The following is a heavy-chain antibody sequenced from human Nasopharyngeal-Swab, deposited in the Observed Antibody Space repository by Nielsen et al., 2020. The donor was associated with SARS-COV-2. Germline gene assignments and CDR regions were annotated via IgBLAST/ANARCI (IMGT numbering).Heavy chain of an antibody. Sequence: ETLSLTCTVSGNSIRNYSWNWIRQPPGKGLEWIGYIYDSGNTNYNSSLKSRVTISVDTSKNQFPLKLSSVTAADTAVYYCARAQYFWSPFDYWGQGALVTVSS. D-gene: IGHD3-3*01. V-gene: IGHV4-59*01. CDR3: ARAQYFWSPFDY. CDR1: GNSIRNYS. J-gene: IGHJ4*02. CDR2: IYDSGNT.